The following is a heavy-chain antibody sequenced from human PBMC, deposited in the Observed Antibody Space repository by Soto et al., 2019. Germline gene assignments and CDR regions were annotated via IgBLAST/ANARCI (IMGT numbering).Heavy chain of an antibody. CDR2: IIPIFGTA. V-gene: IGHV1-69*01. Sequence: SVKVSCKASGVTFSSYAISWVRQAPGQGLEWMGGIIPIFGTANYAQKFQGRVTITADESTSTAYMELSSLRSEDTAVYYCARDPVYGDYVRYYYYGMDVWGQGTTVTVSS. D-gene: IGHD4-17*01. CDR3: ARDPVYGDYVRYYYYGMDV. J-gene: IGHJ6*02. CDR1: GVTFSSYA.